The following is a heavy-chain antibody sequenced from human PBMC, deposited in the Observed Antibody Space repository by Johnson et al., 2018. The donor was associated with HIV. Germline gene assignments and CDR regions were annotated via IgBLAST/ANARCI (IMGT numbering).Heavy chain of an antibody. CDR1: GFTFSSYD. CDR2: IGTAGDT. J-gene: IGHJ3*01. Sequence: EVQLVESGGGLVQPGGSLRLSCVASGFTFSSYDMHWVRQATGKGLEWVSAIGTAGDTYYPGSVKGRFTISRDNAKNSLYLQMNSLRAEDTAVYYCARDDTGYSSSFDAFDVWGQGTMVTVSS. D-gene: IGHD6-13*01. V-gene: IGHV3-13*01. CDR3: ARDDTGYSSSFDAFDV.